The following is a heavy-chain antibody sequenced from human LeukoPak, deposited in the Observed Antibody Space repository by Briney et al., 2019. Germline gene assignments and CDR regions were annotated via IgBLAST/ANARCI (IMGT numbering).Heavy chain of an antibody. Sequence: SETQSLTCTVSGGSINSYYWNWLRQPPGKGLEWIGYIYYSGNTNYNPSLKSRVTISVDTSENQFSLKLSSVTAADTAVYYCARRDVAVTFDLWGRGTLVTVSS. D-gene: IGHD6-19*01. CDR2: IYYSGNT. J-gene: IGHJ2*01. CDR3: ARRDVAVTFDL. CDR1: GGSINSYY. V-gene: IGHV4-59*08.